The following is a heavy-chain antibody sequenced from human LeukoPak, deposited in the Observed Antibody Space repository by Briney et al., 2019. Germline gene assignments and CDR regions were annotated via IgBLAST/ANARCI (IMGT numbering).Heavy chain of an antibody. J-gene: IGHJ5*02. CDR3: AKGSGIDP. D-gene: IGHD6-19*01. V-gene: IGHV3-23*01. CDR1: GGSISSSGYY. Sequence: ETLSLTCTVSGGSISSSGYYWGWIRQPPGKGLEWVSAISGSGGSTYYADSVKGRFTISRDNSKNTLDLQMNSLRAEDTAVYYCAKGSGIDPWGQGTLVTVSS. CDR2: ISGSGGST.